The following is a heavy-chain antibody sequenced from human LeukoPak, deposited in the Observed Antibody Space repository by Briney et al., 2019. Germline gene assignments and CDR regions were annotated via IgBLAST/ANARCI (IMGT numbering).Heavy chain of an antibody. CDR1: GSTFSSYE. J-gene: IGHJ6*02. D-gene: IGHD3-3*01. Sequence: GGSLRLSCAASGSTFSSYEMNWVRQAPGKGLEWVSYISSSGSTIYYADSVKGRFTISRDNAKNSLYLQMNSLRAEDTAVYYCARKAYDFWSGYDYGMDVWGQGTTVTVSS. V-gene: IGHV3-48*03. CDR3: ARKAYDFWSGYDYGMDV. CDR2: ISSSGSTI.